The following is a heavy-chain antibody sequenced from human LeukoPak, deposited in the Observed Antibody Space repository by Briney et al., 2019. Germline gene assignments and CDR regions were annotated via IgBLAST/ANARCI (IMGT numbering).Heavy chain of an antibody. V-gene: IGHV3-9*01. J-gene: IGHJ4*02. CDR1: GFIFDDYA. CDR3: AKAGCSSTTCYTNC. Sequence: GGSLRLSCAASGFIFDDYAMHWVRQAPGKGLEWVSDISWNSGTIDHADSVKGRFTISRDNAKNSLYLQMNSLRAEDTALYYCAKAGCSSTTCYTNCWGQGTLVTVSS. CDR2: ISWNSGTI. D-gene: IGHD2-2*02.